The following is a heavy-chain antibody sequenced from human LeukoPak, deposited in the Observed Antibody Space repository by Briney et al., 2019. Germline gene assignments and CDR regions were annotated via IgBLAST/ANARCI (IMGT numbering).Heavy chain of an antibody. CDR1: GFSFTTYS. CDR2: ITSSSRYT. CDR3: TRNYPIYNYGSFFDF. D-gene: IGHD5-18*01. J-gene: IGHJ4*02. Sequence: PGGSLRLSCAASGFSFTTYSMNWVRQAPGKGLEWVSSITSSSRYTYYADSMKGRFTISRDNAKNSLYLQMNSLRAEDTAVYYCTRNYPIYNYGSFFDFGGQGTLVTVSS. V-gene: IGHV3-21*01.